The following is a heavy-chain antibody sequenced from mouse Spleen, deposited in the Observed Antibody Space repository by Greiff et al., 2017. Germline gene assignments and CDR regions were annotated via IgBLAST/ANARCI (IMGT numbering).Heavy chain of an antibody. Sequence: DVKLVESGGGLVKPGGSLKLSCAASGFTFSSYAMSWVRQTPEKRLEWVATISSGGSYTYYPDSVKGRFTISRDNAKNTLYLQMSSLRSEDTAMYYCARQGTTVVARYWYFDVWGAGTTVTVSS. CDR2: ISSGGSYT. CDR1: GFTFSSYA. CDR3: ARQGTTVVARYWYFDV. D-gene: IGHD1-1*01. V-gene: IGHV5-9-3*01. J-gene: IGHJ1*01.